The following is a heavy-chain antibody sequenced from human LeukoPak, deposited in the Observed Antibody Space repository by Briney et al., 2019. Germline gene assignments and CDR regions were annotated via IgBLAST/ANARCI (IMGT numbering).Heavy chain of an antibody. J-gene: IGHJ4*02. D-gene: IGHD3-9*01. CDR2: ITGSGGNT. Sequence: PGASLRLSCAASGFTFSNYAMSWIRQAPGKGLAWISAITGSGGNTYYADSVKGRFTISRNNSKNTVFLQMNSLRAEDTAVYYCAKWGDYDVLTGYYVSDYWGQGTLVTVSS. CDR1: GFTFSNYA. V-gene: IGHV3-23*01. CDR3: AKWGDYDVLTGYYVSDY.